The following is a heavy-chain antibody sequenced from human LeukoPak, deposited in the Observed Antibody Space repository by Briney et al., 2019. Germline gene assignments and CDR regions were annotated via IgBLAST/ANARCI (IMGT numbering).Heavy chain of an antibody. V-gene: IGHV3-30-3*01. J-gene: IGHJ4*02. Sequence: PGGSLRLSCAASGFTFSNYAMHWVRQAPGEGLEWVALMSYDGSNKFYADSVKGRFTISRDNSKSTLYLQMNSLKAEDTAVYYCARGGVTTMTLRDLWLDYWGQGTLVTVSS. CDR1: GFTFSNYA. CDR3: ARGGVTTMTLRDLWLDY. D-gene: IGHD4-17*01. CDR2: MSYDGSNK.